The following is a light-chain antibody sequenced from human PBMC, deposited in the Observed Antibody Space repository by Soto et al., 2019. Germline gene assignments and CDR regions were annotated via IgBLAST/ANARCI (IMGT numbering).Light chain of an antibody. Sequence: DIQMTQSPSTLSASVGDRVTISCRASQSIQTWLAWYQQRPGKAPILLIFDASDLASGVSSRFSGSGSGAEFTLTISSLQADDFATYYCQQYESYPYTFGRGTRLEIK. V-gene: IGKV1-5*01. CDR3: QQYESYPYT. CDR1: QSIQTW. J-gene: IGKJ2*01. CDR2: DAS.